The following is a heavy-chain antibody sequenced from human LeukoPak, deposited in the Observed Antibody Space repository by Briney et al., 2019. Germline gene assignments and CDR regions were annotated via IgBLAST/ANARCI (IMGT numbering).Heavy chain of an antibody. J-gene: IGHJ5*02. Sequence: SVKVSCKGSRGTFSSYAISWVRQAPGQGLEWMGGIVPIFGTANYAQKFQGRVTITTDESTSTAYMELSSLRSEDTAVYYCARDYEDSSGYYYTSNNWFDPWGQGTLVTVSS. CDR1: RGTFSSYA. CDR2: IVPIFGTA. D-gene: IGHD3-22*01. V-gene: IGHV1-69*05. CDR3: ARDYEDSSGYYYTSNNWFDP.